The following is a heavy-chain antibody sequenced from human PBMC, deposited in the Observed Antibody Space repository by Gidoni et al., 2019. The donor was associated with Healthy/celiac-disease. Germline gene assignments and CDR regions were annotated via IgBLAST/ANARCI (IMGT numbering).Heavy chain of an antibody. D-gene: IGHD6-19*01. Sequence: QVQLVQSGAEVKKPGSSVKVSCKASGGTFSRYTISWVRQAPGQGLEWMGRIIPILGIANYAQKFQGRVTITADKSTSTAYMELSSLRSEDTAVYYCARAVTVAGPGPIIGWFDPWGQGTLVTVSS. J-gene: IGHJ5*02. V-gene: IGHV1-69*02. CDR1: GGTFSRYT. CDR2: IIPILGIA. CDR3: ARAVTVAGPGPIIGWFDP.